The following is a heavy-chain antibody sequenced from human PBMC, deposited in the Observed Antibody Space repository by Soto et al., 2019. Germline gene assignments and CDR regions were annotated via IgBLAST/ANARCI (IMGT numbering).Heavy chain of an antibody. J-gene: IGHJ4*02. CDR1: GYTFTSYG. CDR3: ARDTTYIWGSYRLSYFDY. V-gene: IGHV1-18*01. CDR2: ISAYNGNT. Sequence: ALVKVSCKASGYTFTSYGISWVRQAPGQGLEWMGWISAYNGNTNYAQKLQGRVTMTTDTSTSTAYMELRSLRSDDTAVYYCARDTTYIWGSYRLSYFDYWGQGTLVTVSS. D-gene: IGHD3-16*02.